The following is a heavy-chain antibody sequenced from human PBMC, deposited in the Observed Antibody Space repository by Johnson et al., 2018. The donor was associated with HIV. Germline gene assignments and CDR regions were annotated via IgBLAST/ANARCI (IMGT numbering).Heavy chain of an antibody. J-gene: IGHJ3*02. CDR1: GFTFSSYA. Sequence: VQLVESGGGVVQPGRSLRLSCAASGFTFSSYAMHWVRQAPGKGLEWVSYISGSCNSIYYADSVKGRFTISRDNAKNSLYLQMNSLRAEDTAVYYCARGEGYRRAFDIWGQGTMVTVSS. CDR3: ARGEGYRRAFDI. D-gene: IGHD1-1*01. V-gene: IGHV3-48*04. CDR2: ISGSCNSI.